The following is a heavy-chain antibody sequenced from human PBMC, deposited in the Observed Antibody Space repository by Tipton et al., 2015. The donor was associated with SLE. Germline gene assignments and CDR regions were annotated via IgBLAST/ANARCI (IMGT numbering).Heavy chain of an antibody. CDR1: GGSFSGFY. Sequence: TLSLTCDVNGGSFSGFYWSWIRQSPGKGLEWIGEVNHLGTIYYNASLKSRVTISLDTSKNQFSLNLKSVTAADTAVYYCATFFGHSSASPDALDIWGQGTMVTVFS. CDR2: VNHLGTI. J-gene: IGHJ3*02. CDR3: ATFFGHSSASPDALDI. D-gene: IGHD6-6*01. V-gene: IGHV4-34*01.